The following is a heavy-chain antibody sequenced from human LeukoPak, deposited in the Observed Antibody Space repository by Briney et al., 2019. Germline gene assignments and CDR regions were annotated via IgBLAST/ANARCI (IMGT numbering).Heavy chain of an antibody. CDR2: IKRKTDSGDKT. D-gene: IGHD2-15*01. CDR3: TTDFWGAKNCADGRCFNAFDI. CDR1: GFTFHTAW. Sequence: TGGSLRLSCSASGFTFHTAWMTWVRQAPGKGLEWVGLIKRKTDSGDKTDYAAPVKDRFTISRDDSKSTLYLQMNSLRPEDTALYYCTTDFWGAKNCADGRCFNAFDIWGQGTMVTVSS. J-gene: IGHJ3*02. V-gene: IGHV3-15*01.